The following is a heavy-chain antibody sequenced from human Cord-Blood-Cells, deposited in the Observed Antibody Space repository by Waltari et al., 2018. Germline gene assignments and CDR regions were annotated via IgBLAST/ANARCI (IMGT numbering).Heavy chain of an antibody. J-gene: IGHJ6*02. Sequence: QLQLQESGPGLVKPSETLSLTCTVSGGSISSSSYYWGWIRQPPGEGREWIGSIYYSGGIYYNPALKSRVTIAVDTSKNQFSRKLVSVTAADTAVYYCARYGSGSSYYYYYGMDVWGQGTTVTVSS. D-gene: IGHD3-10*01. CDR3: ARYGSGSSYYYYYGMDV. V-gene: IGHV4-39*01. CDR1: GGSISSSSYY. CDR2: IYYSGGI.